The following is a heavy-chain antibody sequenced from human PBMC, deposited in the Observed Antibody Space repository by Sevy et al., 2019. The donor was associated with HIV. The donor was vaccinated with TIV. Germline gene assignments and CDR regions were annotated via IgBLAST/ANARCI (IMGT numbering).Heavy chain of an antibody. V-gene: IGHV3-7*01. CDR1: GFTFSSYW. CDR3: ARDGVMGSY. D-gene: IGHD3-16*01. Sequence: GGSLRLSCAASGFTFSSYWMSWVRQAPGKGLEWVANIKQDGSEKNYVDSVKGRFTVSRDNAKNSLYLQMNSLRADDTAVYYCARDGVMGSYWGQGTLVTVSS. J-gene: IGHJ4*02. CDR2: IKQDGSEK.